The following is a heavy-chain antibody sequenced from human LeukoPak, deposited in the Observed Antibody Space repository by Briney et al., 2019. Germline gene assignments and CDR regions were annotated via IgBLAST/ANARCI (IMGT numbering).Heavy chain of an antibody. V-gene: IGHV3-21*01. Sequence: GGSLRLCCAASGFTFSSYSMNWVRQAPGKGLEWVSSINSSSSYIYYADSVKGRFTISRDNAKNSLYLQMNSLRAEDTAVYYCARDAKRLGDLTYYFDYWGQGTLVTVSS. J-gene: IGHJ4*02. CDR3: ARDAKRLGDLTYYFDY. CDR1: GFTFSSYS. CDR2: INSSSSYI. D-gene: IGHD3-10*01.